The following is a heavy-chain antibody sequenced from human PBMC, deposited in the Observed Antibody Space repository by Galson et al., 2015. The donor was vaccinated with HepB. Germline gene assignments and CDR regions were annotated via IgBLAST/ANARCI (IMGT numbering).Heavy chain of an antibody. CDR3: ARDKNWGWGPGDY. Sequence: LRLSCAVSGFTFSGSGMHWVRQAPGKGLEWVATIWYDGSKKYYADSVKGRFTISRDNSKKTLSLQMNSLRAEDTAIYFCARDKNWGWGPGDYWGHGTLVTVSS. J-gene: IGHJ4*01. CDR2: IWYDGSKK. D-gene: IGHD7-27*01. V-gene: IGHV3-33*01. CDR1: GFTFSGSG.